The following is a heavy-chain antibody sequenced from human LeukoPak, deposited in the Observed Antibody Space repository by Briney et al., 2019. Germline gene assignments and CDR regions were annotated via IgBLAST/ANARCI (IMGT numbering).Heavy chain of an antibody. CDR3: ARKGVSDY. J-gene: IGHJ4*02. CDR1: GFTFSMYW. Sequence: GGSLRLSCAASGFTFSMYWMSWVRQAPGQGLEWMGWINPNSGDTNYAQKFQGRVTMTRDTSISTAYMELSRLTSDDTAVYYCARKGVSDYWGQGTLVTVSS. CDR2: INPNSGDT. D-gene: IGHD2-8*01. V-gene: IGHV1-2*02.